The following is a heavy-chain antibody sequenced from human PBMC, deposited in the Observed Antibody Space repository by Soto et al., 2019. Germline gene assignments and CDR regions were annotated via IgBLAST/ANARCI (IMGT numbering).Heavy chain of an antibody. CDR3: ARRMDYGSGRGYYYYYYYMDV. V-gene: IGHV4-39*01. J-gene: IGHJ6*03. CDR2: IYYSGST. CDR1: GGSISSSSYY. Sequence: PSETLSLTCTVSGGSISSSSYYWGWVRQPPGKGLEWIGSIYYSGSTYYNPSLKSRVNISIDTSKNQFSLKLSSVTAADTAVYYCARRMDYGSGRGYYYYYYYMDVWGKGTTVTVSS. D-gene: IGHD3-10*01.